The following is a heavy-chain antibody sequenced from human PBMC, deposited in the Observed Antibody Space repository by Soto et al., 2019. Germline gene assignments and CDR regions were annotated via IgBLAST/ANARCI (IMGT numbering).Heavy chain of an antibody. CDR3: AKGGYRGIYYYYYYMDV. J-gene: IGHJ6*03. CDR2: ISGSGGST. D-gene: IGHD5-18*01. V-gene: IGHV3-23*01. Sequence: PGGSLRLSCAASGFTFSSYAMSWVRQAPGKGLEWVSAISGSGGSTYYADSVKGRFTISRDNSKNTLYLQMNSLRAEDTAVYYCAKGGYRGIYYYYYYMDVWGKGTRVTVPS. CDR1: GFTFSSYA.